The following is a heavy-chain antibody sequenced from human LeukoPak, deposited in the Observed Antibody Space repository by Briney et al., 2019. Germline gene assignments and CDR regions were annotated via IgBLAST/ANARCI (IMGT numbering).Heavy chain of an antibody. J-gene: IGHJ4*02. D-gene: IGHD4-17*01. CDR2: IYYSGST. V-gene: IGHV4-39*07. Sequence: PSETLSLTCTVSGGSISSSSYYWGWIRQPPGKGLEWIGSIYYSGSTNYNPSLKSRVTISVDTSKNQFSLKLSSVTAADTAVYYCARLSTVTTSFDYWGQGTLVTVSS. CDR1: GGSISSSSYY. CDR3: ARLSTVTTSFDY.